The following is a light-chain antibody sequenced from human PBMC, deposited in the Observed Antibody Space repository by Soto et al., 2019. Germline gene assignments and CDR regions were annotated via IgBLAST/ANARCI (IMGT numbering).Light chain of an antibody. CDR3: ATWDDSLNGYV. CDR2: TNN. V-gene: IGLV1-44*01. Sequence: QAVVTQPPSASGTPGQRITISCSGSGSNIGSNTVTWYQQLPRTAPKLLIYTNNQRPSGVPDRFSGSKSGTSASLAISGLQSGDEADYYCATWDDSLNGYVFGTGTKVTVL. J-gene: IGLJ1*01. CDR1: GSNIGSNT.